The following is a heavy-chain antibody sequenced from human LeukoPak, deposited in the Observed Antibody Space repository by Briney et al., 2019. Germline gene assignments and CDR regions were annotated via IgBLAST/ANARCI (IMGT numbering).Heavy chain of an antibody. Sequence: ASVKVSCKASGYTFTGYYMHWVRQAPGQGLEWMGWINPNSGGTNYAQKFQGRVTMTRDTSISTAYMELSRLRSDDTAVYYCARSERGHYDSSGRTIDYWGQGTLVTVSS. D-gene: IGHD3-22*01. CDR3: ARSERGHYDSSGRTIDY. CDR2: INPNSGGT. J-gene: IGHJ4*02. V-gene: IGHV1-2*02. CDR1: GYTFTGYY.